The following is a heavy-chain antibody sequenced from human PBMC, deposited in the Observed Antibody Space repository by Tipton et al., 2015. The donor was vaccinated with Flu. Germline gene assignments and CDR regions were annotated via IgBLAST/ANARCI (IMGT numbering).Heavy chain of an antibody. V-gene: IGHV1-2*02. CDR3: ARDGAGYNGAFDM. D-gene: IGHD5-24*01. CDR2: INPNDNGT. J-gene: IGHJ3*02. CDR1: GYTFTSYY. Sequence: QVQLVQSGAEVKKPGASVKVSCKASGYTFTSYYLHWVRQAPGQGLEWMGWINPNDNGTRYPQKFQGRVTMTRDTSISTVYMELSRLSSDDTAVYYCARDGAGYNGAFDMWGHGTMVTVSS.